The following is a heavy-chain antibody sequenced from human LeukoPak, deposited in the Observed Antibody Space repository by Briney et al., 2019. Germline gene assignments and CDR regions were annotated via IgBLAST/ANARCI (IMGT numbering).Heavy chain of an antibody. V-gene: IGHV1-18*01. CDR2: ISAYSGNT. D-gene: IGHD2-2*01. CDR3: ARGSSSFDY. CDR1: GYAFTSHS. Sequence: GASVKVSCKSSGYAFTSHSISWLRQAPGQGLEWMGWISAYSGNTHYAQKFQGRVTMTTETSTSTAYMELRSLISDGTAVYYCARGSSSFDYWGQGTLVTVSS. J-gene: IGHJ4*02.